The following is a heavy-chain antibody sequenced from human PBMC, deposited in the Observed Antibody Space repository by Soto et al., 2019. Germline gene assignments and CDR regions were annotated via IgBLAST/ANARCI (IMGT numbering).Heavy chain of an antibody. V-gene: IGHV1-69*13. J-gene: IGHJ4*02. CDR3: VHRRDGYNSAFFDY. CDR2: IIRIFHTT. D-gene: IGHD5-12*01. Sequence: SVKVSCKASGGTFSSYAFSWVRQAPGQGLEWMGGIIRIFHTTTYAQKFQGRVTITADESTSAAYMELISLRSDDTAVYYCVHRRDGYNSAFFDYWGQGTLVTVSS. CDR1: GGTFSSYA.